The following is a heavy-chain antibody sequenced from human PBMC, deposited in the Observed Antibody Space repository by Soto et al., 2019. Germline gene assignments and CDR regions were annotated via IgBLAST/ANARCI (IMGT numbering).Heavy chain of an antibody. CDR1: GYTFSSYA. V-gene: IGHV1-3*01. CDR2: INVASGNT. J-gene: IGHJ3*02. CDR3: AREHDFWSHYAYDM. Sequence: ASVKVSCKTSGYTFSSYAIHWVRQAPGQGLEWMGWINVASGNTRYSQKFQDRVTITRDTSASSAYMELSSLRSEDTAVNYCAREHDFWSHYAYDMWGQGTMVTVSS. D-gene: IGHD3-3*01.